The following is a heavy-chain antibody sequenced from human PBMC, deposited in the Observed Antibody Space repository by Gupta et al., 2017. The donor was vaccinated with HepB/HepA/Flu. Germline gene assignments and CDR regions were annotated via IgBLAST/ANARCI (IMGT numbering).Heavy chain of an antibody. CDR1: GFTFSSYD. D-gene: IGHD1-1*01. CDR3: AREVRPGGGFDY. CDR2: IGTAGDT. V-gene: IGHV3-13*01. Sequence: EVQLVESGGGLVQPGGSLRLSCAASGFTFSSYDRHWVRQATGKGLEWVSAIGTAGDTYYPGSVKGRFTISRENAKNSLYLQMKSLRAGDTAVYYCAREVRPGGGFDYWGQGTLVTVSS. J-gene: IGHJ4*02.